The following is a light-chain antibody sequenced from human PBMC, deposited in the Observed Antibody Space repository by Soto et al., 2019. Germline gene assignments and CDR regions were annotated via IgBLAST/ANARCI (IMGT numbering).Light chain of an antibody. CDR1: SSNIGSNT. CDR2: SHN. CDR3: AAWDDSLNGVV. V-gene: IGLV1-44*01. Sequence: QSVLTQPPSASGTPGQRVTISCSGSSSNIGSNTVNWYQQLPGTAPKLLIYSHNQRPSGVPDRFSGSKSDTSASLAISGLQSDDEADYYCAAWDDSLNGVVFGGGTKLTVL. J-gene: IGLJ2*01.